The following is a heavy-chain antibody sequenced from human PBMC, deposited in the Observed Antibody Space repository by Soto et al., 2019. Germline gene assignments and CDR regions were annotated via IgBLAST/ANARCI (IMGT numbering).Heavy chain of an antibody. CDR1: GFTFSSYA. Sequence: EGSLRLSCAASGFTFSSYAMSWVRQAPGKGLEWVSAISGSGGSTYYADSVKGRFTISRDNSKNTLYLQTNSLRAEDTAVYYCAKDLIRQRDQWLACYFDYWGQGTLVTVSS. J-gene: IGHJ4*02. CDR2: ISGSGGST. D-gene: IGHD6-19*01. V-gene: IGHV3-23*01. CDR3: AKDLIRQRDQWLACYFDY.